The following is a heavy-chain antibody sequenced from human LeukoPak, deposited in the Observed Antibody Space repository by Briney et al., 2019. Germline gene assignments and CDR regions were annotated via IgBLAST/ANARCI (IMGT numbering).Heavy chain of an antibody. J-gene: IGHJ4*02. CDR2: IYYSGST. CDR1: GGSISIYY. D-gene: IGHD3-22*01. V-gene: IGHV4-59*01. CDR3: AAGSESYDSRGYSYYFDY. Sequence: SETLSLTCTVSGGSISIYYWTWVRQPPGKGLEWIGYIYYSGSTNYNPSLKSRVTISVDTSKNQFSLKLSSVTAADTAVYYCAAGSESYDSRGYSYYFDYWGQGTLVTVSS.